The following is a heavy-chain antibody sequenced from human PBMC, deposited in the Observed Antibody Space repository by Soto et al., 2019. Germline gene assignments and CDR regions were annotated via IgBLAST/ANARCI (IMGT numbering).Heavy chain of an antibody. CDR1: DGPLRRYD. CDR3: ARSPITMLYYYYGMDV. Sequence: LSNTLPLTCSVHDGPLRRYDCGWTRQPPGKGLEWIGEINHSGSTNYNPSLKSRVTISVDTSKNQFSLKLSSVTAAETAVDYCARSPITMLYYYYGMDVWGQGTPVTVSS. V-gene: IGHV4-34*01. CDR2: INHSGST. D-gene: IGHD3-10*01. J-gene: IGHJ6*01.